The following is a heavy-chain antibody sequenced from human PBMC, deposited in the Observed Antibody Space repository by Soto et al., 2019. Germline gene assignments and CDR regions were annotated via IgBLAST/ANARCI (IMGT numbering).Heavy chain of an antibody. Sequence: PGGSLRLSCAASGFIFSTYGMHWVHQAPGKGLEWLSVISYDGNNKYYADSVKGRFTISRDNSKNTLWLQMDSLRTEDTAVYYCAKDLLLTTITTVGDWGQGTLVTVYS. J-gene: IGHJ4*02. CDR3: AKDLLLTTITTVGD. V-gene: IGHV3-30*18. CDR1: GFIFSTYG. D-gene: IGHD4-17*01. CDR2: ISYDGNNK.